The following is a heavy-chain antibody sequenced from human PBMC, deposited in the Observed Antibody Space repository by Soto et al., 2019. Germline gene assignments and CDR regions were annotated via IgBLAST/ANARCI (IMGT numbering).Heavy chain of an antibody. V-gene: IGHV4-61*01. CDR2: IYYSGST. D-gene: IGHD1-7*01. J-gene: IGHJ5*02. CDR1: GGSVSSGSYY. Sequence: TSETLSLTCTVSGGSVSSGSYYWSWIRQPPGKGLEWIGYIYYSGSTNYNPSLKSRVTISVDTSKNQFSLKLSSVTAADTAVYYCARSNSRLATPPGFDPWGQGTLVTVSS. CDR3: ARSNSRLATPPGFDP.